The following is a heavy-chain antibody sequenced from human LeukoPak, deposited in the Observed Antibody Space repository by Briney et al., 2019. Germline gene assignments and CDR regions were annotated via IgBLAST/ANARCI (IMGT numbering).Heavy chain of an antibody. CDR1: GFIFSNW. V-gene: IGHV3-74*01. CDR2: INTDGSST. CDR3: AKDFVGTGNFRGGDY. Sequence: GGSLRLSCAASGFIFSNWMHWVRHAPGKGLAWVSRINTDGSSTSYADSVKGRFTISRDNSKNILYLQMNSLRAEDTALYYCAKDFVGTGNFRGGDYWGQGTLVTVSS. J-gene: IGHJ4*02. D-gene: IGHD1-1*01.